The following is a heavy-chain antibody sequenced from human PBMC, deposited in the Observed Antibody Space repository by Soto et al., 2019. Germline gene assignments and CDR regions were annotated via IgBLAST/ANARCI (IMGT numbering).Heavy chain of an antibody. Sequence: PGESLKISCKGSGYSFTSYWISWVRQMPGKGLEWMGRIDPSDSYTNYSPSFQGHVTISADKSISTAHLQWSSLKASDTAMYYCASLRFLEWPDAFDIWGQGTMVTVSS. CDR1: GYSFTSYW. J-gene: IGHJ3*02. CDR2: IDPSDSYT. CDR3: ASLRFLEWPDAFDI. V-gene: IGHV5-10-1*01. D-gene: IGHD3-3*01.